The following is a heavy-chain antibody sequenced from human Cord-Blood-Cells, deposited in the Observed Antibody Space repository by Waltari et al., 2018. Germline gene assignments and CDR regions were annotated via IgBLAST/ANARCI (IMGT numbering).Heavy chain of an antibody. CDR1: GFTFSSYA. V-gene: IGHV3-30-3*01. CDR3: ARDQNSSSVDY. D-gene: IGHD6-13*01. CDR2: ISYDGSNK. Sequence: QVQLVESGVGVVQPGRSLRLSCAACGFTFSSYAMNWVRQAPGKGLEWVAVISYDGSNKYYADSVKGRFTISRDNSKNTLYLQMNSLRAEDTAVYYCARDQNSSSVDYWGQGTLVTVSS. J-gene: IGHJ4*02.